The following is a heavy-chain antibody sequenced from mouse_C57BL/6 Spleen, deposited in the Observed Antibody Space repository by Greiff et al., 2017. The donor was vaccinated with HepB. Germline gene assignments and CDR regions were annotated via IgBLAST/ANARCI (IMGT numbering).Heavy chain of an antibody. V-gene: IGHV1-72*01. CDR2: IDPNSGGT. J-gene: IGHJ1*03. D-gene: IGHD2-2*01. CDR3: YGYDGDWYFDV. Sequence: QQSCQASGYTFTSYWMHWVKQRPGRGLEWIGRIDPNSGGTKYNEKFKSKATLTVDKPSSTAYMQLSSLTSEDSAVYYCYGYDGDWYFDVWGTGTTVTVSS. CDR1: GYTFTSYW.